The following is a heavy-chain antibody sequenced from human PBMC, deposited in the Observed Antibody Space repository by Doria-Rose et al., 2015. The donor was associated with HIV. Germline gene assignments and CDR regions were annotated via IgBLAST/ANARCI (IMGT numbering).Heavy chain of an antibody. CDR3: ARARNYGFPHFFDF. D-gene: IGHD3-10*01. V-gene: IGHV4-30-4*01. J-gene: IGHJ4*02. CDR2: ISSSGTT. CDR1: GDSISSGDSF. Sequence: QVQLQQSGPGLVRPSQTLSLTCTVSGDSISSGDSFWSWIRQPPGKGPEWIGYISSSGTTYYYPSLRGRLTISLDASKNQFSLNLNSVTVADTAVYYCARARNYGFPHFFDFWGQGTLVTVSS.